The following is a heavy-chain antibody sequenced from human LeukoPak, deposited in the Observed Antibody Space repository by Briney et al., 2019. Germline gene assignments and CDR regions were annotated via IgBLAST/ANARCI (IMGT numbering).Heavy chain of an antibody. CDR2: ISGSGGST. CDR1: GFTFGDYA. CDR3: AELCIPLIGGV. J-gene: IGHJ6*04. Sequence: GGSLRLSCTASGFTFGDYAMSWVRQAPGKGLEWVSAISGSGGSTYYADSVKGRFTISRDNSMDTLYLQMNSLRAEDTAVYYCAELCIPLIGGVWGKGTTVTISS. D-gene: IGHD3-10*02. V-gene: IGHV3-23*01.